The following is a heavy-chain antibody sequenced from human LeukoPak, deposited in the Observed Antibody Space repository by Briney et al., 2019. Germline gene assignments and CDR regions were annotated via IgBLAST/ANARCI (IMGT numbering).Heavy chain of an antibody. D-gene: IGHD4/OR15-4a*01. CDR2: INHSGST. CDR3: ARGPYGGAFGI. CDR1: GGSFSGYY. J-gene: IGHJ3*02. Sequence: SETLSHTCAVYGGSFSGYYWSWILQPPGNGLEWIGEINHSGSTNYNPSLKSRVTISVDTSKNQFSLKLSSVTAADTAVYYCARGPYGGAFGIWGEGTMVTVSS. V-gene: IGHV4-34*01.